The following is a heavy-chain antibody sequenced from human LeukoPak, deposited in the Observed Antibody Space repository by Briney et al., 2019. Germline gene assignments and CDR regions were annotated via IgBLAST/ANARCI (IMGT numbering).Heavy chain of an antibody. V-gene: IGHV3-49*04. CDR2: IRSKAYGGTT. CDR3: TRGVEYCSSTSCYYYYYHGMDV. CDR1: GFTFGDYT. Sequence: PGGSLRLSCTASGFTFGDYTMSWVRQAPGKGLEWVGFIRSKAYGGTTEYAASVKGRFTISRDDSKSIAYLQMNSLKTEDTAVYYCTRGVEYCSSTSCYYYYYHGMDVWGQGTTVTVSS. D-gene: IGHD2-2*01. J-gene: IGHJ6*02.